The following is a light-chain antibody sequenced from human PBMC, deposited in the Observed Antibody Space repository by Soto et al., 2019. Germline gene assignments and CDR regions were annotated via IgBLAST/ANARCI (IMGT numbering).Light chain of an antibody. CDR1: QTISSW. J-gene: IGKJ4*01. Sequence: DIQMTQSPSTLSGSVGDRVTITCRASQTISSWLAWYQQKPGKAPKLLIYKASTLKSGVPSRFSGSGSGTEFTLTISSLQPDDFATYYCQQYDNLPNLTFGGGTKVEIK. CDR2: KAS. CDR3: QQYDNLPNLT. V-gene: IGKV1-5*03.